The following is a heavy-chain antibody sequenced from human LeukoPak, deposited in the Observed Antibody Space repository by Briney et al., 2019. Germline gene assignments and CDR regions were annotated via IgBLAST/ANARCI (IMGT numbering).Heavy chain of an antibody. CDR3: ARPPYSSSSHYYYYYMDV. CDR1: GGSISSYY. V-gene: IGHV4-4*07. Sequence: SETLSLTCTVSGGSISSYYWSWIRQPAGKGLEWIGRIYTSGSTNYNPSLKSRVTMSVDTSKNQFSLKLRSVTAADTAVYYCARPPYSSSSHYYYYYMDVWGKGTTVTVSS. D-gene: IGHD6-6*01. CDR2: IYTSGST. J-gene: IGHJ6*03.